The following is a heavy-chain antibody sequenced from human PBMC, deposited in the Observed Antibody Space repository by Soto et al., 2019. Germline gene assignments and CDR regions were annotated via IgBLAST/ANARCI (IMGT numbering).Heavy chain of an antibody. Sequence: PSETLSLTCTVSGGSVSSGSYYWSWIRQHPGKGLEWIGYIYYSGSTNYIPSLKSRVTISVDTSKNQFSLKLSSVTAADTAVYYCARRYNWNYSDYWGQGPLVTVSS. CDR3: ARRYNWNYSDY. CDR2: IYYSGST. J-gene: IGHJ4*02. D-gene: IGHD1-20*01. CDR1: GGSVSSGSYY. V-gene: IGHV4-61*01.